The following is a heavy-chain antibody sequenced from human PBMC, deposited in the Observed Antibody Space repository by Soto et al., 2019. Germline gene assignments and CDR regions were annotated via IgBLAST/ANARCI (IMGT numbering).Heavy chain of an antibody. CDR3: ARERGGYRYGDY. Sequence: QVQLVQSGPEVKKPGASVRVSCKPSGYHFSNYGISWMRQAPGQGLEWMGWVNIDKGNTKYAQKFQDRVTMTTDTSTSTVYLELRSLRSDDTALYYCARERGGYRYGDYWGQGTLVTVSS. CDR1: GYHFSNYG. V-gene: IGHV1-18*01. CDR2: VNIDKGNT. J-gene: IGHJ4*02. D-gene: IGHD5-18*01.